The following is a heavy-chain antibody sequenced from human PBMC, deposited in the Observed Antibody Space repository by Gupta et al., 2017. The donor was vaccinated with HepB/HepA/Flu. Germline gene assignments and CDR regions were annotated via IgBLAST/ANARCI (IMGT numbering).Heavy chain of an antibody. CDR3: ARETIFGVVIIQGGAFDI. CDR1: GFPFSIYC. CDR2: INSDGSST. J-gene: IGHJ3*02. D-gene: IGHD3-3*01. Sequence: EVRLVESWGGLVQPGGSLSLSCAASGFPFSIYCMLWARQAPGKVLGWVSRINSDGSSTSYADSVKGRFTISRDNAKNTLYLQMNMLRAEDTAVYYCARETIFGVVIIQGGAFDIWGQGTMVTVSA. V-gene: IGHV3-74*01.